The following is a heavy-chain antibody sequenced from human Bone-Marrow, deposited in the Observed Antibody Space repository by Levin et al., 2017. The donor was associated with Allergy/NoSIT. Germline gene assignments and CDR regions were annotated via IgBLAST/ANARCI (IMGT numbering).Heavy chain of an antibody. CDR1: GYTFTTYG. J-gene: IGHJ6*02. Sequence: GESLKISCKASGYTFTTYGLTWVRQAPGQGLEWMGWVSAYSGNTNYALNLQDRVTMTTDTATNTAYMELTSLRSDDTAIYYCARGHFPFYYYGMDVWGQGTTVVVSS. CDR2: VSAYSGNT. CDR3: ARGHFPFYYYGMDV. V-gene: IGHV1-18*01.